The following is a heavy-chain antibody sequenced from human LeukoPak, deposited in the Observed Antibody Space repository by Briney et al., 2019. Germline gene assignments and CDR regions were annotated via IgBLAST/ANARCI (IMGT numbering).Heavy chain of an antibody. J-gene: IGHJ4*02. D-gene: IGHD3-10*01. CDR3: ARRLVRGVIDY. CDR1: GFTFDDYA. Sequence: GGSLRLSCAASGFTFDDYAMHWVRQPPGKGLEWVSGLSWNSGSIGYADSVKGRFTIFRDNAKNSLYLQMNSLRAEDTAVYYCARRLVRGVIDYWGQGTLVTVSS. V-gene: IGHV3-9*01. CDR2: LSWNSGSI.